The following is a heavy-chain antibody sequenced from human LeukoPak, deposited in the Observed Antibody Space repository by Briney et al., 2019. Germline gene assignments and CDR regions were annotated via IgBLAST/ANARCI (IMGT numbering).Heavy chain of an antibody. V-gene: IGHV3-30-3*01. CDR1: GFTSSSYA. J-gene: IGHJ6*02. D-gene: IGHD2-15*01. Sequence: GRSLRLSCAASGFTSSSYAMHWVRQAPGKGLEWVAVISYDGSNKYYADSVKGRFTISRDNSKNTLYLQMNSLRAEDTAVYYCARDDGPIVVVVAASGWNYGMDVWGQGTTVTVSS. CDR3: ARDDGPIVVVVAASGWNYGMDV. CDR2: ISYDGSNK.